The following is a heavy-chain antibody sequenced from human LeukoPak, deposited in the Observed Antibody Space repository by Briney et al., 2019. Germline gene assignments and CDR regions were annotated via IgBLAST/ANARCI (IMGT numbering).Heavy chain of an antibody. CDR1: GFTFSSYG. D-gene: IGHD3-22*01. J-gene: IGHJ4*02. Sequence: PGGSLRLSCAASGFTFSSYGMHWVRQAPGKGLEWVAVISYDGSNKYYADSVKGRFTISRDNSKNTLYLQMNSLRAEDTAVYYCARDAGWQLGYDSSGYPDYWGQGTLVTVSS. CDR3: ARDAGWQLGYDSSGYPDY. CDR2: ISYDGSNK. V-gene: IGHV3-30*03.